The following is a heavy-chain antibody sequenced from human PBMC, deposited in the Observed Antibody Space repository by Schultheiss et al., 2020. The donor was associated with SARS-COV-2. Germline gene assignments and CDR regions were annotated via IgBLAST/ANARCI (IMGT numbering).Heavy chain of an antibody. D-gene: IGHD2-2*01. J-gene: IGHJ1*01. CDR2: VDHSGST. CDR1: GGSFSGYY. Sequence: SETLSLTCAVYGGSFSGYYWNWIRQPPGKGLEWIGEVDHSGSTNYNPSLKSRITISVDTSKNQFSLKLSSVTAADTAVYYCARGRGGHIVVVPAAKRVYFQHWGQGTLVTVSS. V-gene: IGHV4-34*01. CDR3: ARGRGGHIVVVPAAKRVYFQH.